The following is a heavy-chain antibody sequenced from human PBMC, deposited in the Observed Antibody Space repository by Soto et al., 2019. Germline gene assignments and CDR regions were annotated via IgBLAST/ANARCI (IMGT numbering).Heavy chain of an antibody. CDR1: GFTFNSHW. Sequence: PGGSLRLSCAASGFTFNSHWIHWVRQAPGEGLVWVSRVNGDGTTTNYADSVKGRFASSRDNAKNTLYLQMNSLRAEDTAVYYCARGGFGAFYLDSWGQGTLVTVSS. J-gene: IGHJ4*02. CDR2: VNGDGTTT. V-gene: IGHV3-74*01. D-gene: IGHD3-10*01. CDR3: ARGGFGAFYLDS.